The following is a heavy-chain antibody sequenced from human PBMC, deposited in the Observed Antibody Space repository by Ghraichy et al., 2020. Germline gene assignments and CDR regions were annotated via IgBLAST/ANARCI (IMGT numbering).Heavy chain of an antibody. CDR3: AREPLGYCSSTSCYDHDHRAYWFDP. D-gene: IGHD2-2*01. Sequence: ASVKVSCKASGYTFTGYYMHWVRQAPGQGLEWMGWINPNSGGTNYAQKFQGRVTMTRDTSISTAYMELSRLRSDDTAVYYCAREPLGYCSSTSCYDHDHRAYWFDPWGQGTLVTVSS. V-gene: IGHV1-2*02. CDR1: GYTFTGYY. CDR2: INPNSGGT. J-gene: IGHJ5*02.